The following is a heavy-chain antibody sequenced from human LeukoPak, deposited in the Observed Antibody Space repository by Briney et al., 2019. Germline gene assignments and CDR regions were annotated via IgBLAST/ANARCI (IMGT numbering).Heavy chain of an antibody. J-gene: IGHJ4*02. CDR1: GGSISSYY. CDR3: ARGNSNYVPAT. CDR2: IYYSGST. V-gene: IGHV4-59*01. Sequence: SETLSLTCTVSGGSISSYYWSWIRQPPGKGLEWIGYIYYSGSTNYNPSLKSRVTISVDTSKNQFSLKLSSVTVADTAVYYCARGNSNYVPATWGQGTLVTVSS. D-gene: IGHD4-11*01.